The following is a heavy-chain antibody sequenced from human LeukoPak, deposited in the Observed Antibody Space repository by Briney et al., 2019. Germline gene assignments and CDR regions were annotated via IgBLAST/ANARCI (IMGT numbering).Heavy chain of an antibody. Sequence: GGSLRLSCAASEFNLRNYAMSWVRQAPGKGLEWVSAISGSGYITYYADSVKGRFTISRDNSKNTLYLQMNSLRAEDTAVYYCTKGSGDFGLGYFHYWGQGTLVTVYS. CDR1: EFNLRNYA. CDR3: TKGSGDFGLGYFHY. CDR2: ISGSGYIT. D-gene: IGHD4-17*01. J-gene: IGHJ4*02. V-gene: IGHV3-23*01.